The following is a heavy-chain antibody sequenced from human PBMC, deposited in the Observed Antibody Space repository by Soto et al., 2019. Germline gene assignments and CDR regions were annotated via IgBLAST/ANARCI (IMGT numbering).Heavy chain of an antibody. CDR3: AKDIKRFGELSNYGMDV. D-gene: IGHD3-10*01. V-gene: IGHV3-9*01. J-gene: IGHJ6*02. CDR1: GFTFDDYA. CDR2: ISWNSGSI. Sequence: VQLVESGGGLVQPGRSLRLSCAASGFTFDDYAMHWVRQAPGKGLEWVSGISWNSGSIGYADSVKGRFTISRDNAKNSLYLQMNSLRAEDTALYYCAKDIKRFGELSNYGMDVWGQGTTVTVSS.